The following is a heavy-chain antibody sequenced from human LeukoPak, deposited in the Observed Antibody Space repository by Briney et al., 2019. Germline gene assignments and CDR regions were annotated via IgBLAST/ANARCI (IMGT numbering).Heavy chain of an antibody. CDR3: ARAGGTSWADY. D-gene: IGHD6-13*01. Sequence: GGSLRLSCEASGFTFRDYWMTWVRQAPGKGLEWVANVKQDGTEKFYVDSVNGRFTIFRDNGKNSLYLQMNSLRVEDTAIYYCARAGGTSWADYWGQGTLVTVSS. J-gene: IGHJ4*02. CDR1: GFTFRDYW. CDR2: VKQDGTEK. V-gene: IGHV3-7*01.